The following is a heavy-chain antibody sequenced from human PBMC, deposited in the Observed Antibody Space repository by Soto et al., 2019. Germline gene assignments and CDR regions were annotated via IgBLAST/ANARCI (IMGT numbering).Heavy chain of an antibody. CDR3: ARGHFWSQLRLTVTTYGMDV. V-gene: IGHV3-13*01. CDR1: GFTFSSYD. Sequence: AGGSLRLSCAASGFTFSSYDMHWVRQATGKGLEWVSAIGTAGDTYYPGSVKGRFTISRENAKNSLYLQMNSLRAEDTAVYYCARGHFWSQLRLTVTTYGMDVWGQGTTVTVSS. D-gene: IGHD4-17*01. J-gene: IGHJ6*02. CDR2: IGTAGDT.